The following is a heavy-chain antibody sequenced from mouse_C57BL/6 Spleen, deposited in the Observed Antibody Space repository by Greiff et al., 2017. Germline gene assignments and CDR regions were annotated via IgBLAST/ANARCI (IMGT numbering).Heavy chain of an antibody. CDR3: TGGSSYGSFDY. CDR1: GFTFSNYW. CDR2: IRLKSDNYAT. J-gene: IGHJ2*01. Sequence: EVQRVESGGGLVQPGGSMKLSCVASGFTFSNYWMNWVRQSPEKGLEWVAQIRLKSDNYATHYAESVKGRFTISRDDSKSSVYLQMNNLRAEDTGIYYCTGGSSYGSFDYWGQGTTLTVSS. V-gene: IGHV6-3*01. D-gene: IGHD2-1*01.